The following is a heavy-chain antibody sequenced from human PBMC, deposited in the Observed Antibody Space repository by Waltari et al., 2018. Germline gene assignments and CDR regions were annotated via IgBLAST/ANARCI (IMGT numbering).Heavy chain of an antibody. CDR3: AEEGNTTAGLFDS. CDR1: GHFAHNDFY. Sequence: QVQLRESGPGLVRSSETLSLTCTVSGHFAHNDFYWAWIRQSPGGGLEWIASIYHTGSSHYNSSLKSRVSISTDMSTKQFFLTLTHLTAADTAVYYCAEEGNTTAGLFDSWGQGTLVTVSS. CDR2: IYHTGSS. V-gene: IGHV4-38-2*02. D-gene: IGHD6-25*01. J-gene: IGHJ4*02.